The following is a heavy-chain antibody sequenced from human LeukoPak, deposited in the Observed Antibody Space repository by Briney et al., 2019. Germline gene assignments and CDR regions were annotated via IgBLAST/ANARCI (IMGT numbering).Heavy chain of an antibody. D-gene: IGHD6-19*01. V-gene: IGHV3-53*05. Sequence: PGGSLRLSCAASGFTLSGDYMSWVRQAPGKGLEWVSVIFGAGTTYYADSVKGRFTISRDNAKNSLYLQMNSLRAEDTAVYYCAKRKYPGIAVAGIDYWGQGTLVTVSS. CDR2: IFGAGTT. J-gene: IGHJ4*02. CDR1: GFTLSGDY. CDR3: AKRKYPGIAVAGIDY.